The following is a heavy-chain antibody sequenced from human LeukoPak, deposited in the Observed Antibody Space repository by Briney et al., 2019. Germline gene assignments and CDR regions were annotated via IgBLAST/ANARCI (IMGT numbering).Heavy chain of an antibody. CDR3: ARDGYRLSGYFYYMDV. J-gene: IGHJ6*03. CDR1: GYTFTSYA. D-gene: IGHD2-2*03. Sequence: VASVKVSCKASGYTFTSYAMHWVRQAPGQGLEWMGWINTHNGDTNYAQKLQGRVTMTTDTSTSTAYMELRSLRSDDTAVYYCARDGYRLSGYFYYMDVWGKGTTVTVSS. CDR2: INTHNGDT. V-gene: IGHV1-3*04.